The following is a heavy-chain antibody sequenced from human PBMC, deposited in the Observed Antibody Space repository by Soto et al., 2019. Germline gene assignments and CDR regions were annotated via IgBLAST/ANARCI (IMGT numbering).Heavy chain of an antibody. Sequence: QVQLVQSGAEVKKPGSSVKVSCKASGGTFSSSFISWVRQAPGQGLEWMGGIMPLFGSANYAQKFQGRVTIIADTSTSAVYMELSSLRSDDTAVYYCAREGSRRLYGMDVWGQGTTVTVSS. D-gene: IGHD2-2*01. CDR1: GGTFSSSF. CDR3: AREGSRRLYGMDV. CDR2: IMPLFGSA. V-gene: IGHV1-69*14. J-gene: IGHJ6*02.